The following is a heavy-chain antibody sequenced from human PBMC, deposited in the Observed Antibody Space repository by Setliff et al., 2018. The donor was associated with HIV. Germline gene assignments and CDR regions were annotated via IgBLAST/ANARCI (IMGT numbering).Heavy chain of an antibody. J-gene: IGHJ3*02. D-gene: IGHD3-10*01. CDR1: GDTFSNSL. V-gene: IGHV1-69*05. CDR2: IIPLFGTA. Sequence: GASVKVSCKASGDTFSNSLVTWVRQAPGQGLEWMGGIIPLFGTANYAQKFQGRVTMTTDELMTTAYLELSSLRSEDTAVYYCARDSAELYYYGSGSFNGDAFDIWGQGTMVTVSS. CDR3: ARDSAELYYYGSGSFNGDAFDI.